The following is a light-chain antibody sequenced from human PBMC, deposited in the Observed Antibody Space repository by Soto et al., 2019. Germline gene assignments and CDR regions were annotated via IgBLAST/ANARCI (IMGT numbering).Light chain of an antibody. CDR1: HDISNY. J-gene: IGKJ5*01. CDR3: QQYDNLPIT. Sequence: DIQMTQSPSSLSASVGDRVTITCQSMHDISNYLNWYQQKPGKAPKLLTYDAYNLETGVPSRFSGSGPGTDFTFTISRLQPEDIATYYCQQYDNLPITFGQGTRPEI. CDR2: DAY. V-gene: IGKV1-33*01.